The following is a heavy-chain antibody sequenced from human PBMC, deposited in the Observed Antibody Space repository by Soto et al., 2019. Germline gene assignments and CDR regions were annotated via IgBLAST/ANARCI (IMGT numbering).Heavy chain of an antibody. CDR2: ISYDGSDK. D-gene: IGHD3-16*02. CDR1: GFTFNSYG. CDR3: SKDLDGLQGLVDSSFCFDY. J-gene: IGHJ4*02. V-gene: IGHV3-30*18. Sequence: QVQLVESGGGVVQPGRSLRLSCAASGFTFNSYGMHWVRQAPGKGLEWVAVISYDGSDKYYADSVKGRFTISRDNSKNTLYLQMISLRAEDTAVYYCSKDLDGLQGLVDSSFCFDYWGQGTLVTVSS.